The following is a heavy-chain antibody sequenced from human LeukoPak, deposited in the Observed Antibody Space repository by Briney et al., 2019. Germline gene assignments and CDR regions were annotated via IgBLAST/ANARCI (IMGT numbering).Heavy chain of an antibody. J-gene: IGHJ3*02. CDR3: AKAAPYYYDSNAYYSSHAFDI. Sequence: PGGSLRLSCAASGFTFSSYAISWVRQAPGKGLEWVSGISGSGGSTYYADSVKGRFTISRDNSKNTLYLQMNSLRAEDTAVYFCAKAAPYYYDSNAYYSSHAFDIWGQGTMVTVSS. CDR2: ISGSGGST. D-gene: IGHD3-22*01. V-gene: IGHV3-23*01. CDR1: GFTFSSYA.